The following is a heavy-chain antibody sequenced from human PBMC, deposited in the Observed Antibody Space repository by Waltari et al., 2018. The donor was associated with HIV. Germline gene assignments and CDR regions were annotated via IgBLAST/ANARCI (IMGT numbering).Heavy chain of an antibody. Sequence: QVQLQESGPGLVKPSETLSLTCAVSSYSISRDYYWGWIRQPPGKGLQWIGSIYQSVNTYYNPSLKSRVIISADSSKNQFSLKLSSVTAADTALYYCARAGGNDAFHIWGQGTMVTVSS. CDR3: ARAGGNDAFHI. D-gene: IGHD3-16*01. V-gene: IGHV4-38-2*01. J-gene: IGHJ3*02. CDR1: SYSISRDYY. CDR2: IYQSVNT.